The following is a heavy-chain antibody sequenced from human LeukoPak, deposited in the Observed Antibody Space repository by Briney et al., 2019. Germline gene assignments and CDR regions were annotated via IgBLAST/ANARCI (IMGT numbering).Heavy chain of an antibody. CDR1: GGSISSSSYY. D-gene: IGHD3-10*01. CDR3: ARHRYYYGSGNSY. J-gene: IGHJ4*02. Sequence: SETLSLTCTVSGGSISSSSYYWGWIRQPLGKGLEWIGSIYYSGSTYYNPSLKSRVTISVDTSKNQFSLKLSSVTAADTAVYYCARHRYYYGSGNSYWGQGTLVTVSS. CDR2: IYYSGST. V-gene: IGHV4-39*01.